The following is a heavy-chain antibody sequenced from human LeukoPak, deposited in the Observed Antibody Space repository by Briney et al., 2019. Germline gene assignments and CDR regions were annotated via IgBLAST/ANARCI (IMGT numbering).Heavy chain of an antibody. D-gene: IGHD3-10*01. V-gene: IGHV3-53*01. Sequence: QPGGSLRLPCAASGFTVSTNYMSWVRQAPGKGLEWVSVLYRGGTSYYTDSVKGRFTISRDNSKNTLFLQMNSLRVEDTAVYYCAKRGEGSLGVYYFDDWGQGTLVTVSS. CDR1: GFTVSTNY. CDR2: LYRGGTS. CDR3: AKRGEGSLGVYYFDD. J-gene: IGHJ4*02.